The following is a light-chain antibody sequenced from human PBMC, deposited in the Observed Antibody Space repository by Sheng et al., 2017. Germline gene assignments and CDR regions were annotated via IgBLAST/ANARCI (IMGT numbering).Light chain of an antibody. CDR3: QSYDSSLSVRV. V-gene: IGLV1-40*01. CDR2: DNF. Sequence: QTVLTQPPSVSGAPGQRVTISCTGSGATYDVHWYQHLPGTAPKLLIYDNFKRPSGVPDRFSGSKSGTSASLAITGLQAADEADYYCQSYDSSLSVRVFGTGTKVTVL. CDR1: GATYD. J-gene: IGLJ1*01.